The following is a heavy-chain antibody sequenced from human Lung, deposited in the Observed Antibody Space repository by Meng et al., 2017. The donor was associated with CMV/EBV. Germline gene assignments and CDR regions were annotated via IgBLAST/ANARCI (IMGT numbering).Heavy chain of an antibody. J-gene: IGHJ4*02. CDR1: GGSFSGYC. CDR3: ARCFRGGGTQRRFGVFRSSYFFDY. V-gene: IGHV4-34*01. D-gene: IGHD3-3*01. Sequence: SXTXSLXXAVYGGSFSGYCWSWIRQPPGKGLEWIGEINHSGTTNYNPSLESRVTISADTSKNQFSLKLSSVTAADTAVYYCARCFRGGGTQRRFGVFRSSYFFDYWXLGTLVTVSS. CDR2: INHSGTT.